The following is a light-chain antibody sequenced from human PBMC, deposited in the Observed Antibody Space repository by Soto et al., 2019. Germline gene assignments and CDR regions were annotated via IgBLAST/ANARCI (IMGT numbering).Light chain of an antibody. J-gene: IGKJ1*01. V-gene: IGKV1-5*03. CDR3: QQYGSPPWT. CDR1: QSFSSW. Sequence: DIQMTQSPSTLSASIGDRVTITCRASQSFSSWLAWYQQNPGKAPKLLIYKTSSLESGVPSRFSGSASGTEFTLPSSSLQPDDFATYYCQQYGSPPWTFGQGTEVEIK. CDR2: KTS.